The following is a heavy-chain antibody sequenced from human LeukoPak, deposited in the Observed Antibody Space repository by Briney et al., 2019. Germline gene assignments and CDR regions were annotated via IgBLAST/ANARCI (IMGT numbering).Heavy chain of an antibody. CDR3: ARVGSPLYGDYVRDYYGMDA. J-gene: IGHJ6*02. Sequence: QTGGSLRLSCAASGFTFRNFWMHWVRHAPGKGLVWVSRINRDGTKTTYADSVKGRFTISRDNAKNTLYLQMNSLRAEDTALYYCARVGSPLYGDYVRDYYGMDAWGQGTTVTVSS. V-gene: IGHV3-74*01. CDR1: GFTFRNFW. D-gene: IGHD4-17*01. CDR2: INRDGTKT.